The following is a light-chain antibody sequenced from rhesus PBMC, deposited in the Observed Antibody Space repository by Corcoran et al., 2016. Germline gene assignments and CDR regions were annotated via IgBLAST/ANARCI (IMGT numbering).Light chain of an antibody. CDR2: DAS. V-gene: IGKV1S3*01. CDR3: QQHNSYPLT. Sequence: DIQMTQSPSSLSASVGDTVTITCQASQGISNYLAWYQQKPGKAPKHLIYDASTLNSGVPSRFGGSGSGTELTLTISSLQPEDFVTYYCQQHNSYPLTFGGGTKVELE. J-gene: IGKJ4*01. CDR1: QGISNY.